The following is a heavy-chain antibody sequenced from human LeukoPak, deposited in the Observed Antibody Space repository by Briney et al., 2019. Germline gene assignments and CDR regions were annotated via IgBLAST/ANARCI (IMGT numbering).Heavy chain of an antibody. CDR1: GYTFNSYY. CDR3: ARGLQRITIFGVVKNGDY. J-gene: IGHJ4*02. CDR2: INPSGGST. Sequence: ASVKVSCKASGYTFNSYYMHWVRQAPGQGLEWMGIINPSGGSTSYAQKFQGRVTMTRDTSTSTVYMELSSLRSEDTAVYYCARGLQRITIFGVVKNGDYWGKGTLVTVSS. V-gene: IGHV1-46*02. D-gene: IGHD3-3*01.